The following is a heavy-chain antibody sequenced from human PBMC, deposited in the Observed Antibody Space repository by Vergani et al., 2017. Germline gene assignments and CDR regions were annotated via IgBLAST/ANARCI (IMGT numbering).Heavy chain of an antibody. J-gene: IGHJ4*02. Sequence: QVQLVQSGAEVKKPGASVKVSCKASGYTFTKFGITWVRQAPGQGLQWMGWISAYNAKTNFAQKLQGRVFMTTDTSTRTAYMELSSLKAEDTAVYYCTRDRLDDSYAYFDYWGQGTLVTVSP. D-gene: IGHD3-16*01. CDR1: GYTFTKFG. CDR3: TRDRLDDSYAYFDY. CDR2: ISAYNAKT. V-gene: IGHV1-18*01.